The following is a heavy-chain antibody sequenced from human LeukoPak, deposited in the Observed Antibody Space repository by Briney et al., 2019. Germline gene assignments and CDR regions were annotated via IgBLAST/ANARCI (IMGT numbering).Heavy chain of an antibody. J-gene: IGHJ4*02. CDR1: GITLSNYG. Sequence: PGGSLRLSCAVSGITLSNYGMSWARQAPGKGLEWVAGISDSGGRTNYADSVKGRFTISRDNPKNTLYLQMHSLRAEDTAVYFCAKRGVVIRVILVGFHKEAYYFDSWGQGALVTVSS. CDR3: AKRGVVIRVILVGFHKEAYYFDS. D-gene: IGHD3-22*01. CDR2: ISDSGGRT. V-gene: IGHV3-23*01.